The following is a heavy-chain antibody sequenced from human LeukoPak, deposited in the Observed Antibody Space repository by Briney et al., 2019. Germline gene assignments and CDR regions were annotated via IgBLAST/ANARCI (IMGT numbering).Heavy chain of an antibody. CDR1: GFTFSSYE. CDR3: ARGSSLTTATSALFES. Sequence: GGSLRPSCAASGFTFSSYEMNWVRQAPGKGLEWVANVRQDGGETFYVDSVKGRFTISRDNAKNSLFLQMNSLRAEDTALYYCARGSSLTTATSALFESWGQGSLVTVSS. J-gene: IGHJ4*02. CDR2: VRQDGGET. D-gene: IGHD1-1*01. V-gene: IGHV3-7*01.